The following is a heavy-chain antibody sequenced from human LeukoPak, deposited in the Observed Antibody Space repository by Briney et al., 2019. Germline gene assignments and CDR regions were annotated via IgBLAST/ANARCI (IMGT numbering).Heavy chain of an antibody. CDR3: TTDLGPQLERLHYYGMDV. D-gene: IGHD1-1*01. CDR2: IKSKTDGGTT. J-gene: IGHJ6*02. V-gene: IGHV3-15*01. Sequence: KTGGSLRLSCAASGFTFSNAWMSWVRQAPGKGLEWVGRIKSKTDGGTTDYAAPVKGRFTISRDDSKNTLYLQMNSLKTEDTAVYYCTTDLGPQLERLHYYGMDVWGQGTTVTVSS. CDR1: GFTFSNAW.